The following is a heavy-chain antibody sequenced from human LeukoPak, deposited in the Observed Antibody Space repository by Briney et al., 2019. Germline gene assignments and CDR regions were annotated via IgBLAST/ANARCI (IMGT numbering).Heavy chain of an antibody. CDR2: IYTSGST. CDR3: ARGSFDYYGSGSYFTLFDC. Sequence: KPSETLSLTCTVSGGSISSYYWSWIRQPAGKGLEWIGRIYTSGSTNYNPSLKSRVTMSVDTSKNQFSLKLSSVTAADTAVYYCARGSFDYYGSGSYFTLFDCWGQGTLVTVSS. V-gene: IGHV4-4*07. CDR1: GGSISSYY. J-gene: IGHJ4*02. D-gene: IGHD3-10*01.